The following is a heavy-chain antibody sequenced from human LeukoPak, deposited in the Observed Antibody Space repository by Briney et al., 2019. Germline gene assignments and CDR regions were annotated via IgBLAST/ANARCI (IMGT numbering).Heavy chain of an antibody. CDR3: ARVRRAGYCSSTSCYNNWFDP. CDR1: GGTFSSYA. Sequence: SVKVSCKASGGTFSSYAISWVRQAPAQGLEWMGGIIPIFGTANYAQKFQGRVTITADEYTSTAYMELSSLRSEDTAVYYCARVRRAGYCSSTSCYNNWFDPWGQGTLVTVSA. V-gene: IGHV1-69*13. CDR2: IIPIFGTA. D-gene: IGHD2-2*02. J-gene: IGHJ5*02.